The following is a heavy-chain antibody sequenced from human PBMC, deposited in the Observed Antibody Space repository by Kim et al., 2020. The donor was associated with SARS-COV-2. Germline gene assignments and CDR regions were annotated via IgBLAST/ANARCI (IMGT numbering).Heavy chain of an antibody. V-gene: IGHV1-69*13. Sequence: SVKVSCKASGGTFSSYAISWVRQAPGQGLEWMGGIIPIFGTANYAQKFQGRVTITADESTSTAYMELSSLRSEDTAVYYCASSSGYDPYYYYGMDVWGQGTTVTVSS. CDR2: IIPIFGTA. D-gene: IGHD5-12*01. CDR1: GGTFSSYA. J-gene: IGHJ6*02. CDR3: ASSSGYDPYYYYGMDV.